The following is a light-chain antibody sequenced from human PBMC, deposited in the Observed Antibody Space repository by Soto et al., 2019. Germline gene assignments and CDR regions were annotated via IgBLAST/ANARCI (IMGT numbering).Light chain of an antibody. Sequence: EIVLTQSPGTLSLSPGERATLSCRASQSVSSSYLAWYQQKPGQAPRRLIYDASSRATGIPDRFSGSGSGTDFTLTISRLEPEDSAVYYCQQYGSSPRTFGQGTKVEIK. V-gene: IGKV3-20*01. CDR3: QQYGSSPRT. J-gene: IGKJ1*01. CDR1: QSVSSSY. CDR2: DAS.